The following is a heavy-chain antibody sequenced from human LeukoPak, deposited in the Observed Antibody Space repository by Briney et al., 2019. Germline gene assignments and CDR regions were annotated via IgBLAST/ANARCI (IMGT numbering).Heavy chain of an antibody. Sequence: PGGSLRLSCAASGFTFSDYYMSWIRQAPGKGLEWVSYISSSSSYANYADSVKGRFTISRDSAKNSLYLQMNSLRAEDTAVYYCVGGGDPPFEGWGQGTLVTVSS. J-gene: IGHJ4*02. V-gene: IGHV3-11*06. D-gene: IGHD2-21*01. CDR2: ISSSSSYA. CDR3: VGGGDPPFEG. CDR1: GFTFSDYY.